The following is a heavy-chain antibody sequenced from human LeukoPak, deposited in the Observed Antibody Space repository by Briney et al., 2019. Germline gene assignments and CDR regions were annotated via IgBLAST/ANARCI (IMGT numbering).Heavy chain of an antibody. CDR3: TTVILIWYHDSSAYYY. Sequence: GGSLRLSCAASGFTFSNAWMSWVRQAPGKGLEWVGRIKSKTDGGTTDYAAPVKGRFTISRDDSKNTLYLQMNSLKTEDTAVYYCTTVILIWYHDSSAYYYWGQGTLVTVSS. V-gene: IGHV3-15*01. CDR1: GFTFSNAW. CDR2: IKSKTDGGTT. D-gene: IGHD3-22*01. J-gene: IGHJ4*02.